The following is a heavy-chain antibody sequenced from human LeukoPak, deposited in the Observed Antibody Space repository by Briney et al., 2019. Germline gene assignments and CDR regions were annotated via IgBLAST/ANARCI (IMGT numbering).Heavy chain of an antibody. V-gene: IGHV1-2*06. CDR1: GYTFTGYH. CDR3: ARDYCSSTSCLFDY. Sequence: ASVKVSCKASGYTFTGYHMHWVRQAPGQGLEWMGRINPNTGGTDYAQKFQGRVTMTRDTSISTAYMDLSRLRSDDTAVYYCARDYCSSTSCLFDYWGQGTPVTVSS. CDR2: INPNTGGT. J-gene: IGHJ4*02. D-gene: IGHD2-2*01.